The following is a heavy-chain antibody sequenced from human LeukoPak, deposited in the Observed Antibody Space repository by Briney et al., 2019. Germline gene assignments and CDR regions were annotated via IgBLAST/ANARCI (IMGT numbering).Heavy chain of an antibody. D-gene: IGHD3-3*01. CDR1: QFTFSSYE. CDR3: AKVRGYDFWSGYNWFDP. V-gene: IGHV3-23*01. Sequence: GGSLRLSCAASQFTFSSYEMNWVRQAPGKGLEWVSAISGSGGSTYYADSVKGRFTISRDNSKNTLYLQMNSLRAEDTAVYYCAKVRGYDFWSGYNWFDPWGQGTLVTVSS. J-gene: IGHJ5*02. CDR2: ISGSGGST.